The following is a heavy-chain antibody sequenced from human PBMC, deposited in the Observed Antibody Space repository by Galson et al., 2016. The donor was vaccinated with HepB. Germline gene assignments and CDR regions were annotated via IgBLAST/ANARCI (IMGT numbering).Heavy chain of an antibody. CDR3: ASLPLGYYSGPSCYWEFDF. J-gene: IGHJ4*02. V-gene: IGHV4-4*02. D-gene: IGHD2-2*01. CDR2: VFQSGDT. CDR1: GGSINSPTW. Sequence: ETLSLTCAVSGGSINSPTWWSWVRQPPGKGLEWIGEVFQSGDTNYNPSLKSRVTILVDRSKNQFSLRLTSVTAADTAVYYCASLPLGYYSGPSCYWEFDFWGQGTLVIVSS.